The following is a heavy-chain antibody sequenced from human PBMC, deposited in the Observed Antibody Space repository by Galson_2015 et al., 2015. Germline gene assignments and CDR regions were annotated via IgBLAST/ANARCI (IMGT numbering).Heavy chain of an antibody. Sequence: TLSLTCTVSGDSIGSGSYYWSWMRQPAGKGLEWIGRISGSGTTAHNPSLKSRSTLSVDTSKNHFSLNRRSVTATDTAVYFCARNLIAAAGDAFDIWGQGTMVTVSS. CDR3: ARNLIAAAGDAFDI. D-gene: IGHD6-13*01. J-gene: IGHJ3*02. V-gene: IGHV4-61*02. CDR2: ISGSGTT. CDR1: GDSIGSGSYY.